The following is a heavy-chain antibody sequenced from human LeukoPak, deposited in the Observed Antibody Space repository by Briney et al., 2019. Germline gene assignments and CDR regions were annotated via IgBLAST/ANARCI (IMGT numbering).Heavy chain of an antibody. Sequence: GASVKVSCKASGYTLTSYYMHWVRQAPGQGLEWMGIINPSGGSTSYAQKSQGRVTMTRDTSTSTVYMELSSLRSEDTAVYYCAREWIQLWTYYYYGMDVWGQGTTVTVSS. J-gene: IGHJ6*02. CDR1: GYTLTSYY. D-gene: IGHD5-18*01. CDR3: AREWIQLWTYYYYGMDV. CDR2: INPSGGST. V-gene: IGHV1-46*01.